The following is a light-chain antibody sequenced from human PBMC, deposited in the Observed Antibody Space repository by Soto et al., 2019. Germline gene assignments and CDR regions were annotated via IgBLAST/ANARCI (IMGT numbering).Light chain of an antibody. CDR1: QSVSSY. J-gene: IGKJ1*01. Sequence: EIVLTQSPATLSLSPGERATLSCRASQSVSSYLAWYQQKPGQAPRLLIYDASNRATGIPARFSGSGSGTDFTLTISSLEPEDFAVYYCQQRSKWPLWTFGQGTKVEIK. V-gene: IGKV3-11*01. CDR2: DAS. CDR3: QQRSKWPLWT.